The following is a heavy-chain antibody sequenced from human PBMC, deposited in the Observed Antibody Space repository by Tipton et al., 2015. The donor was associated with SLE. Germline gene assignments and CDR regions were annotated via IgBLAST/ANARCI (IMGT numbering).Heavy chain of an antibody. CDR1: GYSISSGYY. CDR3: ARVDRGPRNFDL. J-gene: IGHJ2*01. D-gene: IGHD1-26*01. CDR2: IYNTGAT. Sequence: TLSLTCAVSGYSISSGYYWGWIRQPPGKGLEWIGSIYNTGATYYNPSLKSRVSMSVDTSKNQISLRLNSVTAADTAVYYCARVDRGPRNFDLWGRGTLVTVSS. V-gene: IGHV4-38-2*01.